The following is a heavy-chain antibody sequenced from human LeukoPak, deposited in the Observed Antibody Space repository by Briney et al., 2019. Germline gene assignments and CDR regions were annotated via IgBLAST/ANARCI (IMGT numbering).Heavy chain of an antibody. D-gene: IGHD3-10*01. V-gene: IGHV3-30*18. CDR2: IATDGGER. Sequence: GGSLRLSCAGSGFSFSYYVMHWVRQAPGKGLEWVALIATDGGERYYANSVKGRFTISRDNSKNTLYLQMNSLRAEDTAVYYCAKGGSEGQRSRTGLWFGEVARGPYYYYGMDVWGQGTTVTVSS. J-gene: IGHJ6*02. CDR3: AKGGSEGQRSRTGLWFGEVARGPYYYYGMDV. CDR1: GFSFSYYV.